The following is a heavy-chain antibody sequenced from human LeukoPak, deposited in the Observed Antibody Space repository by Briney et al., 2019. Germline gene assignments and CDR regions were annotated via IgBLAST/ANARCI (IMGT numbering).Heavy chain of an antibody. D-gene: IGHD2-2*01. CDR3: AKDSIVVVPAATAPF. CDR1: GFTFSSYA. V-gene: IGHV3-23*01. J-gene: IGHJ3*01. CDR2: ISGSGGST. Sequence: GGSLRLSCAASGFTFSSYAMSWVRQAPGKGQEWVSAISGSGGSTYYADSVKGRFTISRDNSKNTLYLQMNSLRAEDTAVYYCAKDSIVVVPAATAPFWGQGTMVTVSS.